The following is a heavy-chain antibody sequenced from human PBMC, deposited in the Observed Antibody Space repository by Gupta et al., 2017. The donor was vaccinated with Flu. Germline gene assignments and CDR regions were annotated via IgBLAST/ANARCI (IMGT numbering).Heavy chain of an antibody. J-gene: IGHJ6*02. CDR1: GFTFSSYG. Sequence: QVQLVESGGGGVQPGRSRRLSCAASGFTFSSYGVHGVRQAPGKGLEWGAVIWYDGSNKYYAASVKGRFTISRDNSKNPLYLQMNSLRAEDTAVYYCARDIWRYCSGGSCYGMDVWGQGTTVTVSS. D-gene: IGHD2-15*01. CDR2: IWYDGSNK. V-gene: IGHV3-33*01. CDR3: ARDIWRYCSGGSCYGMDV.